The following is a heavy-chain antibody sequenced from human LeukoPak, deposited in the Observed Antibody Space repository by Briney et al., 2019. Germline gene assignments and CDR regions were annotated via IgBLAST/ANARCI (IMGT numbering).Heavy chain of an antibody. Sequence: GGSLRLSCAASGFTFDDYAMHWVRQAPGKGLEWVSGISWNSGSIGYADSVKGRFTISRDNAKNSLYLQMNSLRAEDTALYYCAKDIRPFVGLRLGELSPDAFDIWGQGTMVTVSS. V-gene: IGHV3-9*01. CDR3: AKDIRPFVGLRLGELSPDAFDI. CDR1: GFTFDDYA. D-gene: IGHD3-16*02. J-gene: IGHJ3*02. CDR2: ISWNSGSI.